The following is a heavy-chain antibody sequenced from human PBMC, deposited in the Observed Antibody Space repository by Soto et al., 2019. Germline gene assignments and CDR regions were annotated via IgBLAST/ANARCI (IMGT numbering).Heavy chain of an antibody. CDR2: IIPILGIA. D-gene: IGHD2-2*01. J-gene: IGHJ3*02. V-gene: IGHV1-69*02. CDR1: VGTFSSYT. CDR3: ARGPMSSSPGFDI. Sequence: QVQLVQSGAEVKKPGSSVKVSCKASVGTFSSYTISWVRQAPGQGLEWMGRIIPILGIANYEQKFQGSVTIAADKTTSTANVALSIVRSEDTAVYYCARGPMSSSPGFDIWGQGTIVTVS.